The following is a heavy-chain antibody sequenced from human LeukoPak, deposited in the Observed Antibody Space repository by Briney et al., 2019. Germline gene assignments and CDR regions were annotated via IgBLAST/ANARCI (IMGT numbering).Heavy chain of an antibody. V-gene: IGHV1-69*05. CDR1: GGTFNNSA. J-gene: IGHJ5*02. CDR2: IMPLFGTA. CDR3: ARDVHGDYGSGWFDP. D-gene: IGHD4-17*01. Sequence: SAVKVSCKTSGGTFNNSAISWVRQAPGQGLEWLGGIMPLFGTAGYAQKFQGRVTITKDESTRTVYLELTSLTSDDTAVYYCARDVHGDYGSGWFDPWGQGTLVSVSS.